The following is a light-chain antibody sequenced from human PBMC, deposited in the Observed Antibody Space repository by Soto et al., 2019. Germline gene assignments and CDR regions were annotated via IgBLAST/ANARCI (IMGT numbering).Light chain of an antibody. Sequence: ETVLTQSPGTLSLSPGEGATLSCRASQSVTSSYLAWYQQKPGQAPRLLIYGASSRATGIADRFSGSGSGTDFTLTFSRLEPEDFAVYYCHQYVSSPLTFGQGTKVDIK. J-gene: IGKJ1*01. V-gene: IGKV3-20*01. CDR2: GAS. CDR1: QSVTSSY. CDR3: HQYVSSPLT.